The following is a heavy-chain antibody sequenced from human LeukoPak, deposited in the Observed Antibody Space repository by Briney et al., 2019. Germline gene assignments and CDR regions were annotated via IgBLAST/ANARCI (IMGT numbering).Heavy chain of an antibody. CDR2: IDGSGGST. CDR1: GFTFSSYA. CDR3: AKSTNYLSIDY. J-gene: IGHJ4*02. V-gene: IGHV3-23*01. D-gene: IGHD4/OR15-4a*01. Sequence: GGSLRLFCAASGFTFSSYAMSWVRQAPGKGLEWVSVIDGSGGSTHYADSVKGRFTISRDNSKNTLYLQMNSLRAEDTAVYYCAKSTNYLSIDYWGQGTLVTVSS.